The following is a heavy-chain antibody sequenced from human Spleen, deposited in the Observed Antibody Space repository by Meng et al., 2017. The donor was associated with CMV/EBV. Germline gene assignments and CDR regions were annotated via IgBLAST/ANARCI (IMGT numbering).Heavy chain of an antibody. CDR2: ISAYNGNT. CDR3: ARRIAAAGPLYYFDY. D-gene: IGHD6-13*01. Sequence: ASVKVSCKASGYTFISNGISWVRQAPGQGLEWMGWISAYNGNTNYAQKLQGRVTTTTDTSTSTAYMELRSLTSDDTAVYYCARRIAAAGPLYYFDYWGQGTLVTVSS. CDR1: GYTFISNG. V-gene: IGHV1-18*01. J-gene: IGHJ4*02.